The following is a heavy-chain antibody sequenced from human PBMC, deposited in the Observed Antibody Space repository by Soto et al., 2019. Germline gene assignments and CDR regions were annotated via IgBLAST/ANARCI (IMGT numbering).Heavy chain of an antibody. V-gene: IGHV1-46*01. CDR3: ANGLKGDFDI. CDR2: INPSGGST. J-gene: IGHJ3*02. CDR1: GYPFTRYY. D-gene: IGHD2-21*01. Sequence: ASVKVSCKTSGYPFTRYYIHWVRQAPGQGLEWMGVINPSGGSTRYAQKFQGRVTMTGDTSTSTVDMELRSLRYEDTAVYYCANGLKGDFDIGG.